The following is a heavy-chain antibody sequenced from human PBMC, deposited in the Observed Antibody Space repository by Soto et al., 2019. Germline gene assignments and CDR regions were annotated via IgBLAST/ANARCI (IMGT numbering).Heavy chain of an antibody. D-gene: IGHD2-2*02. CDR3: AKTREVYCSSTSCYNAFHNPDFDY. CDR2: ISYDGSNK. Sequence: GGSLRLSCAASGFTFSSYGMHWVRQAPGKGLEWVAVISYDGSNKYHADSVKGRFTISRDNSKNTLYLLMNSLRAEDTAVYYCAKTREVYCSSTSCYNAFHNPDFDYWGQGTLVTVSS. V-gene: IGHV3-30*18. CDR1: GFTFSSYG. J-gene: IGHJ4*02.